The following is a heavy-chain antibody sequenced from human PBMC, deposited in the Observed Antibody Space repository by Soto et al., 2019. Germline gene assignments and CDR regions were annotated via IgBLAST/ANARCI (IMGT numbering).Heavy chain of an antibody. CDR3: ARRERVRYYYYGMDV. V-gene: IGHV1-18*04. Sequence: GASVKVSCKASGYTFTSYGISWVRQAPGQGLEWMGWISAYNGNTNYAQKLQGRVTMTTDTSTSTAYMELRSLRSDDTAVYYCARRERVRYYYYGMDVWGQGTKVTVSS. CDR1: GYTFTSYG. CDR2: ISAYNGNT. J-gene: IGHJ6*02. D-gene: IGHD6-6*01.